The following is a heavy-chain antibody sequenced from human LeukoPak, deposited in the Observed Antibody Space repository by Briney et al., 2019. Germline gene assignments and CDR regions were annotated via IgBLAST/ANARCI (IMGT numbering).Heavy chain of an antibody. CDR1: GYTFTSYG. D-gene: IGHD3-10*01. V-gene: IGHV1-18*01. Sequence: ASVKVSCTASGYTFTSYGISWVRQAPGQRLEWMGWISAYNGNTNYAQKLQGRVTMTTDTSTSTAYMELRGLRSADTAVYYCARDNWFGELSYYYYGMDVWGQGTTVTVSS. J-gene: IGHJ6*02. CDR2: ISAYNGNT. CDR3: ARDNWFGELSYYYYGMDV.